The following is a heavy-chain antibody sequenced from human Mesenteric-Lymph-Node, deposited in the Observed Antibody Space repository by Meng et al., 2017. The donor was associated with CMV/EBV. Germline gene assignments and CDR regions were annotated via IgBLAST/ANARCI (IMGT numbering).Heavy chain of an antibody. J-gene: IGHJ4*02. V-gene: IGHV4-61*01. CDR3: ARYGSGFDY. Sequence: SETLSLTCTVSGGSMSSSSHYWSWIRQPPGKGLEWIGYIYYTGSTNYNSSLKSRVTISVDTSKNQFSLNLNSVTAADTAVYYCARYGSGFDYWGQGTLVTVSS. D-gene: IGHD3-10*01. CDR2: IYYTGST. CDR1: GGSMSSSSHY.